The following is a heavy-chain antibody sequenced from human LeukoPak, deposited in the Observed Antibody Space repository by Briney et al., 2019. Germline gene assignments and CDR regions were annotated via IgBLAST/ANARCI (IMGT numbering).Heavy chain of an antibody. V-gene: IGHV3-23*01. CDR3: AKVIVGATYGPFDY. J-gene: IGHJ4*02. CDR1: GFTVSSNY. D-gene: IGHD1-26*01. Sequence: PGGSLRLSCAASGFTVSSNYMSWVRQAPGKGLEWVSAISGSGGSTYYADSVKGRFTISRDNSKNTLYLQMNSLRAEDTAVYYCAKVIVGATYGPFDYWGQGTLVTVSS. CDR2: ISGSGGST.